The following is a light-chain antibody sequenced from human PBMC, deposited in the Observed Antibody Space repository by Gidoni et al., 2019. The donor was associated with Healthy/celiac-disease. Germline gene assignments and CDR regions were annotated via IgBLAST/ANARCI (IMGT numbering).Light chain of an antibody. J-gene: IGKJ4*01. CDR1: QSVSSSY. CDR2: GAS. V-gene: IGKV3-20*01. CDR3: QQYGSSLRLT. Sequence: EIVFPQSPGTLSLSPGERATLSCRASQSVSSSYLAWDQQKPGQAPRLLIYGASSRATGIPDRFSGSGSGTDFTLTISRREPEDFAVYYCQQYGSSLRLTFGGGTKVEIK.